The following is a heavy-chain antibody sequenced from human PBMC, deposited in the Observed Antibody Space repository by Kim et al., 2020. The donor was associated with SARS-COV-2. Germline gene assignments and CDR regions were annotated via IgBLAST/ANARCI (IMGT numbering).Heavy chain of an antibody. D-gene: IGHD6-13*01. J-gene: IGHJ1*01. CDR3: TTLLSAAGLAY. Sequence: GGSLRLSCAASGFPFSTVWMRWVRQAPGKGLEWVGRIKSKTAGEETDYAAPVKGSFTMYSDDSKHTLYLQMISLETEDTDVYYCTTLLSAAGLAYWRQG. V-gene: IGHV3-15*01. CDR2: IKSKTAGEET. CDR1: GFPFSTVW.